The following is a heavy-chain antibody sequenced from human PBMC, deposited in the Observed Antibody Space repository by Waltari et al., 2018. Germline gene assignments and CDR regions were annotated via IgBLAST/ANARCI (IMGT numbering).Heavy chain of an antibody. Sequence: EVQLVESGGGLVQPGGSLRFSCAASGFTFSSYWMSWVRQAQGKVWGWVGYIKQDVRENDYVDSVMGGVTISRDNAKNSLYLQMNSLMAEDAAVYCCARDEHQVTPGGFDYWGQGTLVTVSS. CDR3: ARDEHQVTPGGFDY. CDR2: IKQDVREN. CDR1: GFTFSSYW. D-gene: IGHD2-21*02. J-gene: IGHJ4*02. V-gene: IGHV3-7*04.